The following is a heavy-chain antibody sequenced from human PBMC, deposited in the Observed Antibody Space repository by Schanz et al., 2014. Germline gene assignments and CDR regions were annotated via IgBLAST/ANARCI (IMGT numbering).Heavy chain of an antibody. CDR1: EYTFTRHY. D-gene: IGHD2-15*01. CDR2: IHSTGGTT. CDR3: ARVPQYRLVKGGFDI. J-gene: IGHJ3*02. V-gene: IGHV1-46*01. Sequence: QVQWVQSGADVKKPGTAVKVSCKASEYTFTRHYMHWVRQAPGQGLEWMGIIHSTGGTTSHAQKFQGRVTMTRDMSTSTVYMELSSLRSEDTAVYYCARVPQYRLVKGGFDIWGQGTMVTVSS.